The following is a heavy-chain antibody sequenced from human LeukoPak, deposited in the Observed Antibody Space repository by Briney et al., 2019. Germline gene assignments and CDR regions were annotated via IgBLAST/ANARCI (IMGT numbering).Heavy chain of an antibody. CDR3: ARDSGWLADYYYGMDV. D-gene: IGHD6-19*01. J-gene: IGHJ6*02. CDR1: GFTFSSYS. Sequence: GGSLRLSCAASGFTFSSYSMNWVRQAPGKGLEWVSSISSGSSYIYYADSVKGRFTISRDNAKNSLYLQMNSLRAEDTAVYYCARDSGWLADYYYGMDVWGQGTTVTVSS. V-gene: IGHV3-21*01. CDR2: ISSGSSYI.